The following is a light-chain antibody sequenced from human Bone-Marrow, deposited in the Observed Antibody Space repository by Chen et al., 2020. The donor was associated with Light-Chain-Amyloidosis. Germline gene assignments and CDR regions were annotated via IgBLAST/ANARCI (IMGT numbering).Light chain of an antibody. V-gene: IGLV2-14*01. CDR3: SSYTITNTLD. J-gene: IGLJ1*01. CDR1: SRDVGGDNH. CDR2: EVT. Sequence: SALTQPASVSGPPGKPLTTPVTGTSRDVGGDNHFSWYQQHPDKAPKLMIYEVTKRPSWVPDRFSGSKSDNTASLTISGLQTEDEADYFCSSYTITNTLDFGSGTRVTVL.